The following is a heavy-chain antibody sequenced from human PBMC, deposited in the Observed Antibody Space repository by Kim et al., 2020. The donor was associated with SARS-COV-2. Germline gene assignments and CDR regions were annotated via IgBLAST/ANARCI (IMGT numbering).Heavy chain of an antibody. J-gene: IGHJ4*02. D-gene: IGHD3-22*01. CDR2: ISGSGGST. V-gene: IGHV3-23*01. CDR3: ARLLLPSFDY. Sequence: GGSLRLSCAASGFTFSSYAMSWVCQAPGKGLEWVSAISGSGGSTYYADSVKGRFTISRDNSKNTLYLQMNSLRAEDTAVYYCARLLLPSFDYWGQGTLVTVSS. CDR1: GFTFSSYA.